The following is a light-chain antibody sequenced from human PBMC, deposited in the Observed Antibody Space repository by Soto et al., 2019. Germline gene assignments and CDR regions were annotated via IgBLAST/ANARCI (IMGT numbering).Light chain of an antibody. CDR1: QSISSS. CDR2: AAS. J-gene: IGKJ1*01. V-gene: IGKV1-39*01. Sequence: DLQMTQSPSSLSASVRDRVTITCRASQSISSSLNWYQQKQGKNPKLLIYAASSMQSVVPSRFSGSGSEKDLTLTIKSLQPEDFATYYCKQTYNTHRTFGQGTKVEIK. CDR3: KQTYNTHRT.